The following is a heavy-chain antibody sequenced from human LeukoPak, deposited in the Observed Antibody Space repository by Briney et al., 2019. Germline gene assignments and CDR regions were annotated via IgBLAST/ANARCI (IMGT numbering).Heavy chain of an antibody. D-gene: IGHD6-25*01. J-gene: IGHJ4*02. Sequence: SETLSLTCTVAGDSISRSTYYWAWIRQPPGKGLEWIGSVYYGRSPYFNPSLESRATISVDTSKNHFSLKMSSVTAADMAVYYCARSSGTGTFSYWGQGTLVTVSS. CDR1: GDSISRSTYY. CDR2: VYYGRSP. V-gene: IGHV4-39*02. CDR3: ARSSGTGTFSY.